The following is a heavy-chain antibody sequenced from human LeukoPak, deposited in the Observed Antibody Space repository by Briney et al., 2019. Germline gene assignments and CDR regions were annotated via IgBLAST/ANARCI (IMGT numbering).Heavy chain of an antibody. CDR3: ARDDFSGSYCD. CDR2: ISSSSSYI. J-gene: IGHJ4*02. D-gene: IGHD1-26*01. CDR1: GFTFSNYA. V-gene: IGHV3-21*06. Sequence: GGSLRLSCAASGFTFSNYAMSWVRQAPGKGLEWVSSISSSSSYIYYADSVKGRFTISRDNTRNLLYLQMNSLRADDTATYYCARDDFSGSYCDWGQGTLVTVSS.